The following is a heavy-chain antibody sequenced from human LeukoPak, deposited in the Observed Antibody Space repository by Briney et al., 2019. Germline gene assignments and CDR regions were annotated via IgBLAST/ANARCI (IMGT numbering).Heavy chain of an antibody. CDR1: GYTFTSYD. CDR3: ARLGYDSRGNWFDP. CDR2: MNPNSGNT. D-gene: IGHD3-22*01. Sequence: ASVKVSCKASGYTFTSYDINWVRQATGQGLEWMGWMNPNSGNTGYAQKFQGRVTMTRNTSISTAYMELNSLRSEDTAVYYCARLGYDSRGNWFDPWGQGTLVTVSS. V-gene: IGHV1-8*01. J-gene: IGHJ5*02.